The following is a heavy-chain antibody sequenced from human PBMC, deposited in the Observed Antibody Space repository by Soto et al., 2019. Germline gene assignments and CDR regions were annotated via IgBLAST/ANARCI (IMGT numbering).Heavy chain of an antibody. CDR3: ARAAPYCYYGMDV. Sequence: PSETLSLTCTVSGGSISSGDYYWSWIRQPPGKGLEWVGCIYYTGSSYYNASLKSRLTIAVDTSKNQFSLKLSSVTAADTAVYYCARAAPYCYYGMDVWGQGTTVTVSS. J-gene: IGHJ6*02. CDR2: IYYTGSS. CDR1: GGSISSGDYY. V-gene: IGHV4-30-4*02.